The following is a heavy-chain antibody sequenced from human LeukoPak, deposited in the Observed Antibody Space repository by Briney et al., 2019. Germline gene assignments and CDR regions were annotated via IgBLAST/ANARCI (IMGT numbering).Heavy chain of an antibody. CDR2: IIPIFGTA. V-gene: IGHV1-69*01. CDR3: ARGWDYDSGGRPTAYVY. J-gene: IGHJ4*02. CDR1: GGTFSNYA. D-gene: IGHD3-22*01. Sequence: ASVKVSCKASGGTFSNYAINWVRQAPGQGLEWMGGIIPIFGTANYAQKFQGRVTITADESTSTVYMELNSLKSGDTAVYYCARGWDYDSGGRPTAYVYWGQGTLVTVSS.